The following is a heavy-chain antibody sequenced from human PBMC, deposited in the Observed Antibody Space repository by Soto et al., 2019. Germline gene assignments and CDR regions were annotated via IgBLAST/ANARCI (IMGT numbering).Heavy chain of an antibody. Sequence: QPGGSLRLSCAGSGFTFRWFGMNWVRQAPGKGLEWVARISSDGSNEYYVDSVKGRFTISRDNSKNTLYLQMDSLRAEDTAVYYCAKGEVRGIIPSYFDYWGLGTLVTVSS. D-gene: IGHD3-10*01. CDR3: AKGEVRGIIPSYFDY. J-gene: IGHJ4*02. V-gene: IGHV3-30*18. CDR2: ISSDGSNE. CDR1: GFTFRWFG.